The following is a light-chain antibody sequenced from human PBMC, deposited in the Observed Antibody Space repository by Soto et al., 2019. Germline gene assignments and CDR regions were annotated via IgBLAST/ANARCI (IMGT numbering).Light chain of an antibody. J-gene: IGLJ2*01. V-gene: IGLV1-47*01. CDR2: MNN. Sequence: QSVLTQPPSASGTPGQRVTISCSGSTSNIGSNYVYWYQQLPGTAPKLLIYMNNQRPSGVPDRFSGSKSGTSASLAISGHRSEDEADYYCAAWDDSLSGRVFGGGTKLTVL. CDR1: TSNIGSNY. CDR3: AAWDDSLSGRV.